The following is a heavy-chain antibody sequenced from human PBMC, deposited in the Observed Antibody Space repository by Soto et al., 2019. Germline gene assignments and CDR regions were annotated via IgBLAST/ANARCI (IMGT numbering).Heavy chain of an antibody. CDR2: ISAYNGNT. CDR1: GYTFSGYH. Sequence: ASVKVSCKASGYTFSGYHISWVRQAPGQGLEWMGWISAYNGNTNYAQKLQGRVTITTDTSASTAYMELSSLRSEDTAVYYCARAVAVAADFDYWGQGTLVTVSS. J-gene: IGHJ4*02. V-gene: IGHV1-18*01. CDR3: ARAVAVAADFDY. D-gene: IGHD6-19*01.